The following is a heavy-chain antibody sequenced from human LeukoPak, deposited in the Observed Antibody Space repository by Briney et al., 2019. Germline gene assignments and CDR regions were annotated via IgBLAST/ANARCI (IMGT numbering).Heavy chain of an antibody. CDR1: GFIFGHYG. Sequence: PGGSLRLSCTASGFIFGHYGMSWVRQAPGKGLELVSFIRSTVYGGTTEYAASVKGRFTISRDDSKNTAYLQMNSLKIDDTAVYYCTAGGSYFGSGTDYWGQGILVIVSS. V-gene: IGHV3-49*04. CDR2: IRSTVYGGTT. CDR3: TAGGSYFGSGTDY. J-gene: IGHJ4*02. D-gene: IGHD3-10*01.